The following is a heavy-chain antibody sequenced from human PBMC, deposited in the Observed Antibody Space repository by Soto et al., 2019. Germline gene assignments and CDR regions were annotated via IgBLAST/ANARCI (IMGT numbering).Heavy chain of an antibody. J-gene: IGHJ4*02. D-gene: IGHD4-17*01. Sequence: QVQLVQSGAEVKKPGSSVKVSCKASGGTFSSYTISWVRQAPGQGLEWMGRIIPILGIANYAQKFQGRVTITADKSTSTAYRELSSLRSEDTAVYYCASRGTPVTTWGFDYWGQGTLVTVSS. V-gene: IGHV1-69*02. CDR3: ASRGTPVTTWGFDY. CDR1: GGTFSSYT. CDR2: IIPILGIA.